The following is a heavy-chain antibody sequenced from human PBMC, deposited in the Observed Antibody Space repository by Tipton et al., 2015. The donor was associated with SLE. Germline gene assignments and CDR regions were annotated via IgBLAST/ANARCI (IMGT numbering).Heavy chain of an antibody. Sequence: SLRLSCAASGFTFSSYSMNWVRQASGKGLEWVSYISSSSSTIYYADSVKGRFTISRDKAKNSLYLQMNSLRAEDTAVYYCAKDLDGSGSPRGMDVWGQGTTVTVSS. CDR3: AKDLDGSGSPRGMDV. D-gene: IGHD3-10*01. CDR2: ISSSSSTI. J-gene: IGHJ6*02. CDR1: GFTFSSYS. V-gene: IGHV3-48*01.